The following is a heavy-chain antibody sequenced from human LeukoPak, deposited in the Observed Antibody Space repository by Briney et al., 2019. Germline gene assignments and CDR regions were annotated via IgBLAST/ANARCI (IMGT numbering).Heavy chain of an antibody. Sequence: GGSLRLSCTASGFMFSRLGMQWVRQAPGEGLEWVAMIWHDGSVEEYADSVKGRFTISRDNSQSTLYLQMNSLRDDDTAVYYCAKEGDQFRGYLDAWGKGTTVTVSS. V-gene: IGHV3-33*06. D-gene: IGHD3-16*01. CDR2: IWHDGSVE. CDR1: GFMFSRLG. J-gene: IGHJ6*03. CDR3: AKEGDQFRGYLDA.